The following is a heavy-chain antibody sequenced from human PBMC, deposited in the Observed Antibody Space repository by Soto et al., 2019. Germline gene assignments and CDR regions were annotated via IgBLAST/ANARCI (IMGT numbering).Heavy chain of an antibody. V-gene: IGHV5-51*01. J-gene: IGHJ5*02. CDR3: ASSLAPGAEWPNWLGP. Sequence: GESLKISCKGSGYSFTSYWIGWVRQMPGKGLEWMGIIYPGDSDTRYSPSFQGQVTISADKSISTAYLQWSSLKASDTAMYYCASSLAPGAEWPNWLGPWGQGTLVTLSS. CDR1: GYSFTSYW. D-gene: IGHD3-3*01. CDR2: IYPGDSDT.